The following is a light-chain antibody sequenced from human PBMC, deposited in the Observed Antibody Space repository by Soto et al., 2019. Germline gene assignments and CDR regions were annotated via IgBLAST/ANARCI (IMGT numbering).Light chain of an antibody. J-gene: IGLJ1*01. CDR1: SSDVGGYNY. CDR3: SSYTSSSTLYV. Sequence: SALTQPASVSGSPGQSITISCTGTSSDVGGYNYDSWYQQHPGKAPKLMIYDVSNRPSGVSNRFSGSKSGNTASLTISGLQAEDEDDYYCSSYTSSSTLYVFGTGTKLTVL. V-gene: IGLV2-14*01. CDR2: DVS.